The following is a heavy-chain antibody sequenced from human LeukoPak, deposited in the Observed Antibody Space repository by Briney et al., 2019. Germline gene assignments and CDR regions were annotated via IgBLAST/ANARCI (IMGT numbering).Heavy chain of an antibody. J-gene: IGHJ6*02. V-gene: IGHV3-11*01. CDR3: ASFPSSLYVHYYSMDV. CDR1: GFTFSDYY. CDR2: ISSSGSTI. Sequence: GGSLRLSCAASGFTFSDYYMSWIRQAPGKGLEWVSYISSSGSTIYYADSVKGRFTISRDNAKNSLYLQMNSLRAEDTAVYYCASFPSSLYVHYYSMDVWGQGTTVTVSS. D-gene: IGHD3-16*01.